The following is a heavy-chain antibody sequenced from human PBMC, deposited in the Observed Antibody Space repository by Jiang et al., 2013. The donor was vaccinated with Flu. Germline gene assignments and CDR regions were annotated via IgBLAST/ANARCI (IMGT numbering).Heavy chain of an antibody. CDR1: GFSFSTYS. V-gene: IGHV3-48*01. Sequence: QLLESGGDLVQPGGSLRLSCAASGFSFSTYSMHWVRQAPGKGLEWVSYMSSSGSTIYYADSVKGRFTISRDNAKNSLFLQMTSLRAEDTAVYYCAKSETSGTIGDWGQGTLVTVSS. CDR3: AKSETSGTIGD. J-gene: IGHJ4*02. CDR2: MSSSGSTI. D-gene: IGHD6-13*01.